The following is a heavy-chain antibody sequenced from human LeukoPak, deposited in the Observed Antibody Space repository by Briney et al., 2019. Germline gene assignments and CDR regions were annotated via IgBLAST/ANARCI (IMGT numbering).Heavy chain of an antibody. J-gene: IGHJ4*02. CDR3: ARSARNWNSLSGFDY. Sequence: SETLSLTCTVSGVSISSHYWSWIRQPPGKGLEWIGYIYYSGSTNYNPSLKSRVTISVDTSKNQFSLKLSSVTAADTAVYYCARSARNWNSLSGFDYWGQGTLVTVSS. CDR2: IYYSGST. D-gene: IGHD1-7*01. CDR1: GVSISSHY. V-gene: IGHV4-59*11.